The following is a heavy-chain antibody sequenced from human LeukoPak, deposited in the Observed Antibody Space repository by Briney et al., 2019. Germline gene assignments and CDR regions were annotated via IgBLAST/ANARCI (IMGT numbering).Heavy chain of an antibody. D-gene: IGHD6-19*01. CDR1: GGSFSGYY. J-gene: IGHJ5*02. CDR2: INHSGST. Sequence: SETLSLTCAVYGGSFSGYYWSWIRQPPGKGLEWIGEINHSGSTNYNPSLKSRVTISVDTSKNQFSLKLSSVTAADTAVYYCARHRAVALPWFDPWGQGTLVTVSS. V-gene: IGHV4-34*01. CDR3: ARHRAVALPWFDP.